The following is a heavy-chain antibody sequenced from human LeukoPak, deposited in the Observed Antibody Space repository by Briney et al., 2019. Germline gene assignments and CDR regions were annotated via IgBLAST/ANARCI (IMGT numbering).Heavy chain of an antibody. Sequence: SETLSLICTVSAGSISSRSYYWGWIRQPPGKGLEWIGSISYSGSTYYNPSLKSRVTISVDTSKNQFSLKLSSVTAADTAVYYCARDSIFEVVVAATGWFDPWGQGTLVTVSS. CDR2: ISYSGST. J-gene: IGHJ5*02. CDR3: ARDSIFEVVVAATGWFDP. V-gene: IGHV4-39*02. D-gene: IGHD2-15*01. CDR1: AGSISSRSYY.